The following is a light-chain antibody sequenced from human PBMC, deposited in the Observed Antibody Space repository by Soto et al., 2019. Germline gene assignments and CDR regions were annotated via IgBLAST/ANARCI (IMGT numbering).Light chain of an antibody. CDR3: CSFAGRSTFMV. CDR2: EGS. Sequence: QSALTQPASVAGSPGQSITISCTGTSSDVGSYNLVSWYQQHPGKVPKLMIYEGSKRPSGVSDRFSGSKSGNTASLTISGLQSEDEADYYCCSFAGRSTFMVFGGGTKLTVL. J-gene: IGLJ2*01. V-gene: IGLV2-23*03. CDR1: SSDVGSYNL.